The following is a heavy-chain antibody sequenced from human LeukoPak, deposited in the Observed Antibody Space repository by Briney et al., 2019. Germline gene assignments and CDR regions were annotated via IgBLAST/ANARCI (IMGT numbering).Heavy chain of an antibody. CDR2: INPTGTTT. CDR1: GYTFTSYD. CDR3: ARDNSVGDIAWWFDP. V-gene: IGHV1-46*01. Sequence: ASVKVSCKASGYTFTSYDINWVRQAPGQGLEWVGLINPTGTTTLCAQKFQGRVTLTRDMSTSTDYMELRSLKSEDTAVYYCARDNSVGDIAWWFDPWGQGTLVTVSS. D-gene: IGHD3-10*01. J-gene: IGHJ5*02.